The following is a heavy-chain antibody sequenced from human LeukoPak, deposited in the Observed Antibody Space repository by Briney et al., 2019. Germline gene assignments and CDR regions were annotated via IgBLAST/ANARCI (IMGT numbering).Heavy chain of an antibody. CDR2: IFSGGST. CDR3: ARDDGHYYGMDV. Sequence: GGSLRLSCAASGFTVSSNYMSWVRQAPGKGLEWVSVIFSGGSTYCADSVKGRFTISRDNSKNTLYLQMNSLRAEDTAVYYCARDDGHYYGMDVWGQGTTVTVSS. CDR1: GFTVSSNY. V-gene: IGHV3-66*02. D-gene: IGHD5-24*01. J-gene: IGHJ6*02.